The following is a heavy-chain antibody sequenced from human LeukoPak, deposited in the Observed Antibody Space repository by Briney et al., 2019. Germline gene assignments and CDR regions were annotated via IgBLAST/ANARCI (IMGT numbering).Heavy chain of an antibody. CDR3: ASRDSSGYYFDY. Sequence: KSSETLSLTCTVPGGSISSYYWSWIRQPPGKGLEWIGYIYYSGSTNYNPSLKSRVTRSVDTSKNQFSLKLSSVTAADTAVYYCASRDSSGYYFDYWGQGTLVTVSS. V-gene: IGHV4-59*01. D-gene: IGHD3-22*01. CDR1: GGSISSYY. J-gene: IGHJ4*02. CDR2: IYYSGST.